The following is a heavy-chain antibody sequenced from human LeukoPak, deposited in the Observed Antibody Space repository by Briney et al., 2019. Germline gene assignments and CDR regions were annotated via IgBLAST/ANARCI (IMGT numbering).Heavy chain of an antibody. CDR3: ARDEVGGPLNY. V-gene: IGHV3-7*01. J-gene: IGHJ4*02. Sequence: GGSLRLSCVASGFTLGSYWMSWVRQAPGKGLEWVANIREDGSEKKYVDSVKGRFTISRDNAKNSQDLQMSSLRVEDTAIYYCARDEVGGPLNYWGQGTLVTVSS. CDR1: GFTLGSYW. CDR2: IREDGSEK.